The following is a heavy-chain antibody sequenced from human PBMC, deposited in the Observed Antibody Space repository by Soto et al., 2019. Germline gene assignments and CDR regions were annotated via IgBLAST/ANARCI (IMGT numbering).Heavy chain of an antibody. CDR1: GYTFTSYY. J-gene: IGHJ5*02. D-gene: IGHD4-4*01. Sequence: ASVKVSCKASGYTFTSYYMHWVRQAPGQGLEWMGIINPSGGSTSYAQKFQGRVTMTRDTSTSTVYMELSSLRSEDTAAYYCARTVTTNWFDPWGQGTLVTVSS. CDR3: ARTVTTNWFDP. V-gene: IGHV1-46*01. CDR2: INPSGGST.